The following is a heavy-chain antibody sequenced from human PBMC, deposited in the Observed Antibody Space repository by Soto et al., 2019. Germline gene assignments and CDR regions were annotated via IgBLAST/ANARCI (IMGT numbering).Heavy chain of an antibody. CDR2: IWYDGSNK. V-gene: IGHV3-33*01. J-gene: IGHJ6*02. Sequence: QVQLVESGGGVVQPGRSLRLSCAASGFTFSSYGMHWVRQAPGKGLEWVAVIWYDGSNKYYADSVKGRFTISRDNSKNTLYLQMNSLRAEDTAVYYCARDLGYSSGGSGGYYYGRDVWGQGTTVTVSS. CDR1: GFTFSSYG. D-gene: IGHD6-19*01. CDR3: ARDLGYSSGGSGGYYYGRDV.